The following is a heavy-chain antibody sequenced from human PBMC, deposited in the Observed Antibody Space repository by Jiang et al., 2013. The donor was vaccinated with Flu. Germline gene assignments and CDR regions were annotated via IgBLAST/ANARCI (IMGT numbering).Heavy chain of an antibody. CDR1: GFTFSSYA. CDR2: ISYDGSNK. J-gene: IGHJ2*01. D-gene: IGHD3-10*01. Sequence: GRSLRLSCAASGFTFSSYAMHWVRQAPGKGLEWVAVISYDGSNKYYADSVKGRFTISRDNSKNTLYLQMNSLRAEDTAVYYCARGFVTEDWYFDLWGRGTLVTVSS. CDR3: ARGFVTEDWYFDL. V-gene: IGHV3-30-3*01.